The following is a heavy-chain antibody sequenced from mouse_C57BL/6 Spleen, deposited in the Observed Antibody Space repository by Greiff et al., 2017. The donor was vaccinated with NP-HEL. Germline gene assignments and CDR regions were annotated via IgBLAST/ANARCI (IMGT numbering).Heavy chain of an antibody. J-gene: IGHJ4*01. D-gene: IGHD1-1*01. V-gene: IGHV5-9-1*02. CDR3: TRETTVVDTRGAMDY. CDR1: GFTFSSYA. Sequence: EVKLVESGEGLVKPGGSLKLSCAASGFTFSSYAMSWVRQTPEKRLEWVAYISSGGGYIYYAETVKGRFTISRDNARNTLYLQMSSLKTADTAMYYCTRETTVVDTRGAMDYWGQGTSVTVSS. CDR2: ISSGGGYI.